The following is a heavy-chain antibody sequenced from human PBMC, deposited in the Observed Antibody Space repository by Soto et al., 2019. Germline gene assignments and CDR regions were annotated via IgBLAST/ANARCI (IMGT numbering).Heavy chain of an antibody. Sequence: GGSLRLSCAASGFTFSSYSMNWVRQAPGKGLEWVSYISRSSSTIYYADSVKGPFTISRDNAKNSLYLQMNSLRAEDTAVYYGARDRNWGGPFDYWGQGTLVTVSS. D-gene: IGHD7-27*01. CDR1: GFTFSSYS. J-gene: IGHJ4*02. V-gene: IGHV3-48*04. CDR2: ISRSSSTI. CDR3: ARDRNWGGPFDY.